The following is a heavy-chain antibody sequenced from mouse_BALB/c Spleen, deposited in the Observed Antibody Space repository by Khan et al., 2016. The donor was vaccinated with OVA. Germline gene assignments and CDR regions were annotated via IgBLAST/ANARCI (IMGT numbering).Heavy chain of an antibody. V-gene: IGHV1-18*01. D-gene: IGHD1-2*01. J-gene: IGHJ3*01. CDR3: ARYGCGGFAY. Sequence: VQLQESGPELVKPGDSMKISCKASGYSFTDYTMNWVKQSHGKNLEWIGLINPYNGDSNYNQKFKGKATLTVDKSSSTADMELLSLTSEDSAVYYCARYGCGGFAYWGQGTLVTVSA. CDR2: INPYNGDS. CDR1: GYSFTDYT.